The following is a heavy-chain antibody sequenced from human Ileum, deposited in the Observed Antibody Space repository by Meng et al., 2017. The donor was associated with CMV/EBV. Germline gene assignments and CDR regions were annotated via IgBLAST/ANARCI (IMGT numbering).Heavy chain of an antibody. CDR1: GGSISSGSYY. D-gene: IGHD6-13*01. CDR3: ARDSYSSSWAMDY. J-gene: IGHJ4*02. Sequence: QVQRQESAPGLVKPSQPLSLTCTVSGGSISSGSYYWSWIRQPAGKGLEWIGRIYTSGSTNYNPSLKSRVTISVDTSKNQFSLKLSSVTAADTAVYYCARDSYSSSWAMDYWGQGTLVTVSS. V-gene: IGHV4-61*02. CDR2: IYTSGST.